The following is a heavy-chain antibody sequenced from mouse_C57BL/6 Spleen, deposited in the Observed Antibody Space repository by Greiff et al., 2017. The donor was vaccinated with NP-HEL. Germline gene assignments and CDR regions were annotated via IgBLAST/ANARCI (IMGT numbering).Heavy chain of an antibody. Sequence: EVKLMESGGGLVKPGGSLKLSCAASGFTFSDYGMHWVRQAPEKGLEWVAYISSGSSTIYYADTVKGRFTISRDNAKNTLFLQMTSLRSEDTAMYYCASSDYDAWLAYWGQGTLVTVSA. CDR1: GFTFSDYG. CDR2: ISSGSSTI. J-gene: IGHJ3*01. CDR3: ASSDYDAWLAY. D-gene: IGHD2-4*01. V-gene: IGHV5-17*01.